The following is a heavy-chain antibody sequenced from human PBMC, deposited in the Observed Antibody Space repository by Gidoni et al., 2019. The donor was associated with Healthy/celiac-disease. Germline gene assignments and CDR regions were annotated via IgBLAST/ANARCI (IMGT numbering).Heavy chain of an antibody. D-gene: IGHD6-13*01. J-gene: IGHJ4*02. CDR3: ARGEVAAAGTDY. Sequence: QVLLQASGAGLVQPSQTLSPSCTFPGASISSGSYCWSWIRQPAGKGLELMGRIYTSGSTNYNPSLKSRVTISVDTSKNQFSLKMSSVTAAATAVYYGARGEVAAAGTDYWGQGTLVTVSS. V-gene: IGHV4-61*02. CDR2: IYTSGST. CDR1: GASISSGSYC.